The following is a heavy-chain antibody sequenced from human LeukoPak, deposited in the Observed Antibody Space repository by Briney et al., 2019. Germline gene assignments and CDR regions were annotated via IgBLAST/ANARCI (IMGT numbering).Heavy chain of an antibody. V-gene: IGHV4-39*01. CDR2: LSHNGLN. J-gene: IGHJ4*02. Sequence: SQTLSLTCTVSGGSVTSDSYSWGWIRHPPGKGLQWIVTLSHNGLNYYNPSLKSRVAMPVDTSKNQFSLRLSSLTAADTAVYYCARLRGGIQLWGDWGQGTLVTVSS. CDR3: ARLRGGIQLWGD. CDR1: GGSVTSDSYS. D-gene: IGHD5-18*01.